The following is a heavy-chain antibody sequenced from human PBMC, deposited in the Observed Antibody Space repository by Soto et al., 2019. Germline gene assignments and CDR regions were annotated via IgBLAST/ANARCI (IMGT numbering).Heavy chain of an antibody. J-gene: IGHJ4*02. CDR1: GGTLSSYA. V-gene: IGHV1-69*12. D-gene: IGHD3-22*01. CDR3: ARADSALSDYYDSSAYPTDFDY. Sequence: QVQLVQSGAEVKKPGSSVKVSCKASGGTLSSYAISWVRQAPGQGLEWMGGIIPILGITNYAQKFQGRVTITADESTSTGYMELSSLRSDDTAVYYCARADSALSDYYDSSAYPTDFDYWGQGTLVTVSS. CDR2: IIPILGIT.